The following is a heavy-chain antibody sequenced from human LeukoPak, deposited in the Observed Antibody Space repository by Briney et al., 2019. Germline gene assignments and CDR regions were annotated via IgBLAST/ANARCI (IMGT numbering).Heavy chain of an antibody. D-gene: IGHD2-21*02. CDR1: GVSVGTGGYS. J-gene: IGHJ4*02. V-gene: IGHV4-30-2*01. CDR3: VSAYCGGDCYHSLLTD. CDR2: LYHRGSS. Sequence: SETLSLTCAVSGVSVGTGGYSWNWVRQPPAKGLEWIGYLYHRGSSFYNPSLKSRLTIPMDRSKNQFSLKLSSVTAADTAVYYCVSAYCGGDCYHSLLTDWGQGALVTVSS.